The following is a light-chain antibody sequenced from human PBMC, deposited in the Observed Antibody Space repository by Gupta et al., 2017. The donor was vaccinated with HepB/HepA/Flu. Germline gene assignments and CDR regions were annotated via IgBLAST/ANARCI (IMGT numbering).Light chain of an antibody. CDR3: LQRSSWLT. CDR1: QSVGKF. CDR2: DAS. V-gene: IGKV3-11*01. J-gene: IGKJ4*01. Sequence: EILLTQSPAALSLSPGERATLSCRDSQSVGKFLVWYQQKPGQAPRLLISDASNRATGSPDRFSGSGSGTDFTLTSSSREPEDFAVYYWLQRSSWLTFGGGTRVEIK.